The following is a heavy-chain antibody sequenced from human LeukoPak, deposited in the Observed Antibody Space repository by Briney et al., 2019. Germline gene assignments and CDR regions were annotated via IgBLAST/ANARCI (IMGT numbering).Heavy chain of an antibody. CDR1: GYTFTSYD. J-gene: IGHJ5*02. CDR2: MNPNSGNT. Sequence: ASVKVSCKASGYTFTSYDTNWVRQATGQGLEWMGYMNPNSGNTGYAQKFQGRVTITTNTSISTAYMELSSLRSEDTAVYSCAREGLDHWGQGTLVTVSS. V-gene: IGHV1-8*03. CDR3: AREGLDH.